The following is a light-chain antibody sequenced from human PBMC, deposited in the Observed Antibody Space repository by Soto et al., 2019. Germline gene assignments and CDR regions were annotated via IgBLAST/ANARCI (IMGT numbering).Light chain of an antibody. V-gene: IGKV1-5*01. CDR3: QQYETFSGT. J-gene: IGKJ1*01. Sequence: DIQMTRSPSTLSASVGDRVTIPCRASQTINNRLAWYQQKPGEAPKLLIYDASALPRGVPSRFSGSGSGTNFTLTIASLQPDDFATYYCQQYETFSGTFGPGTMVDI. CDR2: DAS. CDR1: QTINNR.